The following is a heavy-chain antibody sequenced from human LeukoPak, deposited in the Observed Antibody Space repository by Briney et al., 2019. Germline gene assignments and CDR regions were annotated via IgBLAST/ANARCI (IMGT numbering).Heavy chain of an antibody. V-gene: IGHV4-59*01. J-gene: IGHJ4*02. CDR2: IYYSGST. D-gene: IGHD5-18*01. CDR1: SGSISSYY. Sequence: SETLSLTCTVSSGSISSYYWSWIRQPPGKGRVWIGYIYYSGSTNYNPSLKSRVTISVDTSKNQFSLKLSSVTAADTDLYYCARSGYSAGFDYWGQGTLVIVSS. CDR3: ARSGYSAGFDY.